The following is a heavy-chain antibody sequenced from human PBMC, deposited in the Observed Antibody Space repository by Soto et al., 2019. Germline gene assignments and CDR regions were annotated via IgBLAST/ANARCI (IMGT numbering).Heavy chain of an antibody. V-gene: IGHV4-30-4*01. Sequence: ASETLSLTCTVSGGSISSGDYYWSWIRQPPGKGLEWIGYIYYSGSTYYNPSLKSRVTISVDTSKNQFSLKLSSVTAADTAVYYCARDRRFTAAAGSYYYYGMDVWGQGTTVTVSS. J-gene: IGHJ6*02. CDR3: ARDRRFTAAAGSYYYYGMDV. CDR1: GGSISSGDYY. CDR2: IYYSGST. D-gene: IGHD6-13*01.